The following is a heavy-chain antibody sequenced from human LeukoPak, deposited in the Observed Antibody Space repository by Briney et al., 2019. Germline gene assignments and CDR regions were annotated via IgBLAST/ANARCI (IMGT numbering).Heavy chain of an antibody. CDR2: INPNSGGT. D-gene: IGHD3-3*01. Sequence: ASVTVSCKASGYTFTGYYMHWVRQAPGQGLEWMGWINPNSGGTNYAQKFQGRVTMTRDTSISTAYMELSRLRSDDTAVYYCARVLYDFWSGYSDAFDIWGQGTMVTVSS. CDR3: ARVLYDFWSGYSDAFDI. V-gene: IGHV1-2*02. CDR1: GYTFTGYY. J-gene: IGHJ3*02.